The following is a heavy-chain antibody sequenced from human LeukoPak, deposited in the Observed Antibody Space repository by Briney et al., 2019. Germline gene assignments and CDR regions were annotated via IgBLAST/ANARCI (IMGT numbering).Heavy chain of an antibody. CDR3: ARVLGYYDSSGYYYYFDH. D-gene: IGHD3-22*01. Sequence: SETLSLTCTVSGGSISSYYWSWIRQPPGKGLEWIGYIYYSGSTNYNPSLKSRVTISVDTSKNQFSLKLSSVTAADTAVYYCARVLGYYDSSGYYYYFDHWGQGTLVTVSS. CDR2: IYYSGST. J-gene: IGHJ4*02. V-gene: IGHV4-59*01. CDR1: GGSISSYY.